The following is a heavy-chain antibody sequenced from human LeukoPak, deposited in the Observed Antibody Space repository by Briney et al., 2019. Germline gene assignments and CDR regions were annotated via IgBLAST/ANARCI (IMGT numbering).Heavy chain of an antibody. CDR3: ATPDPYCSSTSCSFDY. CDR2: IYYSGST. D-gene: IGHD2-2*01. CDR1: GGSISSSSYY. V-gene: IGHV4-39*07. Sequence: SETLSLTCTVSGGSISSSSYYWGWIRQPPGKGLEWIGSIYYSGSTNYNPSLKSRVTISVDTSKNQFSLKLSSVTAADTAVYYCATPDPYCSSTSCSFDYWGQGTLVTVSS. J-gene: IGHJ4*02.